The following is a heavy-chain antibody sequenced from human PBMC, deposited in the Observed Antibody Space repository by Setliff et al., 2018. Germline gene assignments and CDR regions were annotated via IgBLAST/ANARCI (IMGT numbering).Heavy chain of an antibody. Sequence: ASVKVSCKPSGYGFMSYGVSWVRQAPGQGLEWMGWINPGSGATNLAQRFQGRVTMTRDTSISTAYMELSSLRSDDTAVYYCARFSGHNYGSFDSWGQGTLVTVSS. CDR2: INPGSGAT. CDR3: ARFSGHNYGSFDS. J-gene: IGHJ4*02. D-gene: IGHD5-18*01. CDR1: GYGFMSYG. V-gene: IGHV1-2*02.